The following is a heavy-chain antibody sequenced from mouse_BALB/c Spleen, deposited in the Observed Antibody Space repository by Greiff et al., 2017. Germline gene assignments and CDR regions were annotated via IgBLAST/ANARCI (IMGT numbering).Heavy chain of an antibody. Sequence: VMLVESGGGLVKPGGSLKLSCAASGFTFSSYTMSWVRQTPEKRLEWVATISSGGSYTYYPDSVKGRFTISRDNAKNTLYLQMSSLKSEDTAMYYCTRGITTVVVDYWGQGTTLTVSS. CDR1: GFTFSSYT. CDR2: ISSGGSYT. V-gene: IGHV5-6-4*01. D-gene: IGHD1-1*01. J-gene: IGHJ2*01. CDR3: TRGITTVVVDY.